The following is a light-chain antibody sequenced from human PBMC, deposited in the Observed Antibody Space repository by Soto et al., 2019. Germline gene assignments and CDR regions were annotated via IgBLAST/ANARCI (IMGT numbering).Light chain of an antibody. J-gene: IGLJ1*01. Sequence: QSALTQPRSVPGSPGQSVTISCTGTSSDVGGYNYVSWYQQHPGRAPKLMIYGVTKRPSGVPDRFSGSKSGNTASLTISGLQAEDEADYYCCSYAGSRYVFGSGTKLTVL. CDR2: GVT. CDR1: SSDVGGYNY. V-gene: IGLV2-11*01. CDR3: CSYAGSRYV.